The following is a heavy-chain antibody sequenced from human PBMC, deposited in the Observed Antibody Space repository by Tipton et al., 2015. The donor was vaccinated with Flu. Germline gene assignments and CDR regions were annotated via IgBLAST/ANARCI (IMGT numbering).Heavy chain of an antibody. V-gene: IGHV3-7*01. J-gene: IGHJ3*02. CDR2: IRQNGSDK. D-gene: IGHD2-21*01. CDR1: GFTFSSYS. CDR3: ARDKNLWDI. Sequence: SLRLSCAASGFTFSSYSMTWVRQAPGKGLEWVANIRQNGSDKYYVDSVKGRFTISRDNAKNSLYLQMNSLRAEDTAVYYCARDKNLWDIWGQGTMVTVSS.